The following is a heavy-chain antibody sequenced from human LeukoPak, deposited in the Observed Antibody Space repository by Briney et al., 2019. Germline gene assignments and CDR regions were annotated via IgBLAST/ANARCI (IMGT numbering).Heavy chain of an antibody. Sequence: GESLKISCKGSGYRFTNYWIGWVRQMPGKGLEWMGIVNPGDSDTRYSPSFQGQVTISADTSITTAYLQWSSLKASDNGMYYCARRGDDSSLVAFDVWGQGTMVTDSS. CDR3: ARRGDDSSLVAFDV. CDR1: GYRFTNYW. V-gene: IGHV5-51*01. J-gene: IGHJ3*01. D-gene: IGHD5-12*01. CDR2: VNPGDSDT.